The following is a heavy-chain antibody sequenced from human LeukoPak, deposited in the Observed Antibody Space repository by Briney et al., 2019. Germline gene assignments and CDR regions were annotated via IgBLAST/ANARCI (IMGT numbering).Heavy chain of an antibody. CDR2: LGSSGETT. CDR1: GFTFSSFG. J-gene: IGHJ4*02. V-gene: IGHV3-23*01. Sequence: GGSLILSCAASGFTFSSFGMNWVRQAPGKGLEWVSGLGSSGETTYYADSVKGRFTISRDNSKNTLYLQMNSLRAEDTAIYYCAKAISYSSTLIDYWGQGTLVTVSS. CDR3: AKAISYSSTLIDY. D-gene: IGHD2-2*01.